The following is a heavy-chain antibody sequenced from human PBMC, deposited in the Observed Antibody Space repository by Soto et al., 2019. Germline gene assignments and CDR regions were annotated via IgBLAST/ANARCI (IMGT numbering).Heavy chain of an antibody. D-gene: IGHD3-16*01. CDR2: ITFSGNTV. J-gene: IGHJ4*02. CDR3: ATDLWHRGATFDY. Sequence: PGGSLRLSCAASGFTFSDSDMSWIRQAPGKGLEWISYITFSGNTVYYADSLKGRFTISRDNAKNSLYLQMNRLRAEDTAVYYCATDLWHRGATFDYWGQGTLVTVSS. CDR1: GFTFSDSD. V-gene: IGHV3-11*01.